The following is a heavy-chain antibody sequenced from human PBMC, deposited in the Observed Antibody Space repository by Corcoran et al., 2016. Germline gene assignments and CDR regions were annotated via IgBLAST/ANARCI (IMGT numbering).Heavy chain of an antibody. D-gene: IGHD1-26*01. CDR3: ARDIVSGIYLDASAI. CDR1: GYTFTSYY. J-gene: IGHJ3*02. CDR2: INPSGGST. V-gene: IGHV1-46*01. Sequence: QVQLVQSGAEVMEPGAAGKGSCKESGYTFTSYYMHWLQQATGQGLEWMGIINPSGGSTSYAQKFQGGVTMTRDTSTSTVYMELSSLRSEDTAVYYCARDIVSGIYLDASAICGQGTLVT.